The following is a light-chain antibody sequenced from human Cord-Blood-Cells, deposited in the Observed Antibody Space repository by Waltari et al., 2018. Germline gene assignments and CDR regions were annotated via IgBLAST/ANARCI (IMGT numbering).Light chain of an antibody. Sequence: QSVLTQPPSASGTPGQRVTISCSGSSSHTGSNPVNWYQQPPGTAPKPLIYSNNQRPSGVPDRFSGSKSGTSASLAISGLQSEDEADYYCAAWDDSLNGWVFGGGTKLTVL. CDR1: SSHTGSNP. J-gene: IGLJ3*02. V-gene: IGLV1-44*01. CDR3: AAWDDSLNGWV. CDR2: SNN.